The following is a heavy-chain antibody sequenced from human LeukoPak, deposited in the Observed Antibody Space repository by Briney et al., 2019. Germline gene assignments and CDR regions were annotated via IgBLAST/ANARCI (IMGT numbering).Heavy chain of an antibody. V-gene: IGHV4-30-4*08. Sequence: SETLSLTCTVSGGSISSSSYYWGWIRQPPGKGLEWIGYIYYSGSTYYNPSLKSRVTISVDTSKNQFSLKLSSVTAADTAVYYCARAVYRAATYYYYYYMDVWGKGTTVTVSS. D-gene: IGHD2-15*01. CDR2: IYYSGST. CDR1: GGSISSSSYY. CDR3: ARAVYRAATYYYYYYMDV. J-gene: IGHJ6*03.